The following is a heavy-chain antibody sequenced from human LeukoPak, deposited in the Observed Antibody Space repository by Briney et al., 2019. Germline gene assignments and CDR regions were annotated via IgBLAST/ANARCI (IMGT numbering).Heavy chain of an antibody. CDR3: ARDQLPSQFLEWHYFDY. V-gene: IGHV3-23*01. D-gene: IGHD3-3*01. J-gene: IGHJ4*02. CDR1: GFTFSSYA. Sequence: PGGSLRLSCAASGFTFSSYAMSWVRQAPGKGLEWVSAISGSGGNTYYADSVKGRFTISRDNAKNSLYLQMNSLRAEDTAVYYCARDQLPSQFLEWHYFDYWGQGTLVTVSS. CDR2: ISGSGGNT.